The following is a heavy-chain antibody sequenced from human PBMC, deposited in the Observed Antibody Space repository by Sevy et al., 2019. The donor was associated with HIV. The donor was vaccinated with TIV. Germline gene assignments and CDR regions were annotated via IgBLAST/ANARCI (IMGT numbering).Heavy chain of an antibody. D-gene: IGHD7-27*01. J-gene: IGHJ3*02. CDR1: GDTFSTYG. Sequence: ASVKVSCKASGDTFSTYGLSWLRQAPGQGLEWMGGIIPIFGTPNYAQKFQGRVTITADESASTAYMELSRLRSEDTALYYCAREGGVATTGDHDAFDIWGHGTLVTVSS. CDR2: IIPIFGTP. CDR3: AREGGVATTGDHDAFDI. V-gene: IGHV1-69*13.